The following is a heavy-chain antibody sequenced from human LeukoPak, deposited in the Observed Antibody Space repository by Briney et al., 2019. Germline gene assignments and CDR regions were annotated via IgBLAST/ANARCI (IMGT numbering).Heavy chain of an antibody. CDR3: ARFGYYYEISAYEKYFFDY. J-gene: IGHJ4*02. Sequence: PSETLSLTCAVSGYSISSGYYWGWIRQPPGKGLEWIGSIYHSGSTYYNLSLKGRVTISVDTSKNQFSLKLSPVTAADTAVYYCARFGYYYEISAYEKYFFDYWGQGTLVTVSS. V-gene: IGHV4-38-2*01. D-gene: IGHD3-22*01. CDR2: IYHSGST. CDR1: GYSISSGYY.